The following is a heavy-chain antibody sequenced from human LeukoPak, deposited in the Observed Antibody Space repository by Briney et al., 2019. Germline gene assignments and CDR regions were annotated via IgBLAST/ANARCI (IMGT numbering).Heavy chain of an antibody. CDR2: IIPIFGTA. J-gene: IGHJ4*02. Sequence: SVKVSCKASGGTFNSYAISWVRQAPGQGLEWMGRIIPIFGTANYAQEFQGRVTITTDESTSTAYMELSSLRSEDTAVYYCARDPDRGSYDYDSSGWLLDYWGQGTLVTVSS. D-gene: IGHD3-22*01. CDR1: GGTFNSYA. V-gene: IGHV1-69*05. CDR3: ARDPDRGSYDYDSSGWLLDY.